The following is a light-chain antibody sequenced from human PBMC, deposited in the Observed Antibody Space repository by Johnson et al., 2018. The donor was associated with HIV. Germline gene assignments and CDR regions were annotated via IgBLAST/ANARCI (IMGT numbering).Light chain of an antibody. CDR1: NSNIGNNY. Sequence: QSVLTQLPSVSAAPGQKVTISCSGSNSNIGNNYVSWYQQLPGTAPKLLIYENNKRPSGIPDRFSGSKSGTSATLGITGLQTGDEADYYCGTWDSSLSALYVFGTGTKFTVL. V-gene: IGLV1-51*02. J-gene: IGLJ1*01. CDR2: ENN. CDR3: GTWDSSLSALYV.